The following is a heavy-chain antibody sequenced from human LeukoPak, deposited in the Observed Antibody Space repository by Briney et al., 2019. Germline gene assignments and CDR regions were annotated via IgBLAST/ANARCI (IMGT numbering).Heavy chain of an antibody. CDR2: IYSGGST. V-gene: IGHV3-53*01. J-gene: IGHJ4*02. CDR1: GFTVSSNY. CDR3: ARGPSEWDYGDYNY. D-gene: IGHD4-17*01. Sequence: GGSLRLSCAASGFTVSSNYMSWVRQAPGKGLEWVSVIYSGGSTYYADPVKGRFTISRDNSKNTLYLQMNSLRAEDTAVYYCARGPSEWDYGDYNYWGQGTLVTVSS.